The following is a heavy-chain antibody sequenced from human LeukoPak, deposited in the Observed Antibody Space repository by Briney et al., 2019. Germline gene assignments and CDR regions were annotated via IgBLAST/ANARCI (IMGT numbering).Heavy chain of an antibody. J-gene: IGHJ4*02. V-gene: IGHV3-23*01. CDR1: GFIFTTYA. D-gene: IGHD3-10*01. CDR3: AKDFYGSGSYNHY. Sequence: GGSLRLSCAASGFIFTTYAMSWVRQAPGKGLEWVSTISSSGGSTYYADSMEGRFTISRDNSKNTLYLQMNSLRAEDTAVYYCAKDFYGSGSYNHYWGQGTLVTVSS. CDR2: ISSSGGST.